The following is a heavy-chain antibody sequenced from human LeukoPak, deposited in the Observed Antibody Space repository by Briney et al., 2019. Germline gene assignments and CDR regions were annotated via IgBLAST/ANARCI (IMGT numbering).Heavy chain of an antibody. CDR1: DDSITMYY. Sequence: SETLSLTCTVSDDSITMYYWTWIRQPAGKGLEWSGYVDHTGSTNHNPSLKSRVTISVDTSKNQFSLKLSSVTAADTAVYYCARVVYSGYDFRGAMDVWGKGTTVTVSS. V-gene: IGHV4-59*01. D-gene: IGHD5-12*01. CDR2: VDHTGST. J-gene: IGHJ6*03. CDR3: ARVVYSGYDFRGAMDV.